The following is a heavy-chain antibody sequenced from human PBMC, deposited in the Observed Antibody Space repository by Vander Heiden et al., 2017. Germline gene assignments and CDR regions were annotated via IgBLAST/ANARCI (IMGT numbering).Heavy chain of an antibody. Sequence: QVQLVESGGGVVQPGRSLRLSCAASGFTFSSYGMHWVRQAPGKGLEWVAVIWYDGSNKYYADSVKGRFTISRDNSKNTLYLQMNSLRAEDTAVYYCAKSYRYSGYDVIDYWGQGTLVTVSS. CDR1: GFTFSSYG. CDR3: AKSYRYSGYDVIDY. V-gene: IGHV3-33*06. CDR2: IWYDGSNK. D-gene: IGHD5-12*01. J-gene: IGHJ4*02.